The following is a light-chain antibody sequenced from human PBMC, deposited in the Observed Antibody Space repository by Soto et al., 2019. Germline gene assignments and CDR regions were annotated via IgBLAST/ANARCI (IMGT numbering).Light chain of an antibody. Sequence: EIVMTQSPATLSVSPGERATLSCRASQSVSSNLAWYQQKPGQAPRLLIYGASTRATGIPARFSGSGSGTEFTLTISSLQSEDFAVAYCQQYNNWTPPYTFGQGTKLEIK. CDR1: QSVSSN. J-gene: IGKJ2*01. V-gene: IGKV3-15*01. CDR2: GAS. CDR3: QQYNNWTPPYT.